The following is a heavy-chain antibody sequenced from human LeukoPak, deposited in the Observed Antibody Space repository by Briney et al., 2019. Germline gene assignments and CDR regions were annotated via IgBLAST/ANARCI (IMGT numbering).Heavy chain of an antibody. CDR2: IRYDGSNK. CDR3: AKDPGELSRGYYMDV. Sequence: GGSLRLSCAASGFTFRGFGMHWVRQAPGKGLEWVAFIRYDGSNKYYADSVKGRFTISRDNSKNTLFLQMNSLRAEDTAVYSCAKDPGELSRGYYMDVWRKRTTVTVSS. D-gene: IGHD1-26*01. CDR1: GFTFRGFG. J-gene: IGHJ6*03. V-gene: IGHV3-30*02.